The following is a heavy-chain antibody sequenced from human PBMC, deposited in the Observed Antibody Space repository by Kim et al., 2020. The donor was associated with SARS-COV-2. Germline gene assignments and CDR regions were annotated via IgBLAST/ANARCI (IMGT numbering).Heavy chain of an antibody. CDR2: INHSGST. V-gene: IGHV4-34*01. CDR1: GGSFSGYY. CDR3: ARGKHREDFWSGNDY. Sequence: SETLSLTCAVYGGSFSGYYWSWIRQPPGKGLEWIGEINHSGSTNYNPSLKSRVTISVDTSKNQFSLKLSSVTAADTAVYYCARGKHREDFWSGNDYWGQGTLVTVSS. D-gene: IGHD3-3*01. J-gene: IGHJ4*02.